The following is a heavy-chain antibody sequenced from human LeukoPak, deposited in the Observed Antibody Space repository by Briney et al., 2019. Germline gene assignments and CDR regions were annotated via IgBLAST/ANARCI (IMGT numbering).Heavy chain of an antibody. J-gene: IGHJ4*02. Sequence: GASVKVSCKASGYTFTGYYMHWVRQAPGQGLEWMGWINPNSGGTNYAQKFQGRVTMTRDTSISTAYMELSRLRSDDTAAYYCARVSKNGSSWVFDYWGQGTLVTVSS. D-gene: IGHD6-6*01. V-gene: IGHV1-2*02. CDR1: GYTFTGYY. CDR2: INPNSGGT. CDR3: ARVSKNGSSWVFDY.